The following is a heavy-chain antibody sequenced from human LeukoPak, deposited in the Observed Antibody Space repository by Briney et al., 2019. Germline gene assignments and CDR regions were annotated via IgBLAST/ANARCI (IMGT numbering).Heavy chain of an antibody. CDR1: GGTFSGYY. CDR3: AREKTYYDSIGNYYGGVFDY. J-gene: IGHJ4*02. CDR2: INQSGST. D-gene: IGHD3-22*01. Sequence: SETLSLTCAVYGGTFSGYYWSWIRQPPGKGLEWIGEINQSGSTIYNPSLKSRVTIPADTSKNQFSLKLSSVTAADTALYYCAREKTYYDSIGNYYGGVFDYWGQGALVTVSS. V-gene: IGHV4-34*01.